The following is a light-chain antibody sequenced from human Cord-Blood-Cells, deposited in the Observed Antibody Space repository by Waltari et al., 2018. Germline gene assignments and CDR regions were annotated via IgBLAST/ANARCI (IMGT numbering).Light chain of an antibody. CDR2: AAS. Sequence: RVTITCRASQGISNYLAWYQQKPGKVPKLLIYAASTLQSGVPSRFSGSGSGTDFTLTISSLQPEDVATYYCQKYNSAPPLTFGGGTKVEIK. V-gene: IGKV1-27*01. CDR1: QGISNY. CDR3: QKYNSAPPLT. J-gene: IGKJ4*01.